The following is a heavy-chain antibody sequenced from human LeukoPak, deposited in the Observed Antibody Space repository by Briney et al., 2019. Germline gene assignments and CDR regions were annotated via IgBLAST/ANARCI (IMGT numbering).Heavy chain of an antibody. V-gene: IGHV3-23*01. D-gene: IGHD3-10*01. Sequence: PGGSLRLSCAASGFTFSSYSMNWVRQAPGKGLEWVSAISGSGGSTYYADSVKGRFTISRDNSKNTLYLQMNSLRAEDTALYYCAKEPASGSCFDYWGQGTLVTVSS. CDR1: GFTFSSYS. CDR3: AKEPASGSCFDY. CDR2: ISGSGGST. J-gene: IGHJ4*02.